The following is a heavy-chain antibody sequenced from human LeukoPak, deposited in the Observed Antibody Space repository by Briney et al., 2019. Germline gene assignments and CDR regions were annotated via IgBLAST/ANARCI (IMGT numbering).Heavy chain of an antibody. Sequence: GGSLRLSCVASGFTFSSNGMHWFRQAPGKGLEWVAVIWYDGSNKYYADSVKGRFTISRDNSKNTLYLQMNSLRAEDTAVYYCARAEKIAVAGMGYYFDYWGQGTLVTVSS. CDR1: GFTFSSNG. V-gene: IGHV3-33*01. J-gene: IGHJ4*02. CDR3: ARAEKIAVAGMGYYFDY. D-gene: IGHD6-19*01. CDR2: IWYDGSNK.